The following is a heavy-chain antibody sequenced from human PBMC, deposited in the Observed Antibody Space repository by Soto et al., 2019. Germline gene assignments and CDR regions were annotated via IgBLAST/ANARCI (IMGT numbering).Heavy chain of an antibody. J-gene: IGHJ6*02. D-gene: IGHD6-19*01. CDR3: SRFIMVGGWFDPNYYHGMDV. CDR2: ISGYNGNR. Sequence: QVQLVQSGAEVKMPGASVTVSCKTSGYTFSNYGINWVRQAPGQGLEWMGWISGYNGNRNYAQAVQGRGAMTTDTSTGTVYLELRSMKSDDTAIYYCSRFIMVGGWFDPNYYHGMDVWGQGTTVTVSS. V-gene: IGHV1-18*01. CDR1: GYTFSNYG.